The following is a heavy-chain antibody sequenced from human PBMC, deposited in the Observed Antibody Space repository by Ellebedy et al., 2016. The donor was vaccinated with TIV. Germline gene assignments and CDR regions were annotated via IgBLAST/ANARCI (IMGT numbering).Heavy chain of an antibody. D-gene: IGHD5-12*01. Sequence: GESLKISCAASGFTFSDYYMSWTRQAPGKGLEWISYISSSGDIINYLDSVKGRFTISRDNAKNSLYLQMNSLRADDTALYYCASAARGSGAYESFWGQGTLVTVSS. J-gene: IGHJ4*02. CDR1: GFTFSDYY. V-gene: IGHV3-11*04. CDR3: ASAARGSGAYESF. CDR2: ISSSGDII.